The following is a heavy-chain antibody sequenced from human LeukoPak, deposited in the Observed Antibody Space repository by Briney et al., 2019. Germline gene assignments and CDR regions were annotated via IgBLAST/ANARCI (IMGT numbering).Heavy chain of an antibody. Sequence: SQTLSLTCTVSGGSISSGSYYWSWIRQPAGKGLEWIGRIYTSGSTNYNPSLKSRVTISVDTSKNQFSLKLSSVTAADTAVYYCAGWYTAMVGFDYWGQGTLVTVSS. V-gene: IGHV4-61*02. D-gene: IGHD5-18*01. J-gene: IGHJ4*02. CDR3: AGWYTAMVGFDY. CDR2: IYTSGST. CDR1: GGSISSGSYY.